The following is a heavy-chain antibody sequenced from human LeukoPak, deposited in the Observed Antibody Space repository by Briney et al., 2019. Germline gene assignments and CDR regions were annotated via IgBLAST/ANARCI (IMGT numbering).Heavy chain of an antibody. D-gene: IGHD7-27*01. CDR3: ARESTLGMDV. CDR1: GGSITSSSYN. Sequence: SETLSLTCIVSGGSITSSSYNWGWIRQPPGQGLEWIGNINYSGSTHYNPSFKSRVTISEDTSKNQFSLKLSSVTAADTAVYYCARESTLGMDVWGKGTTVTISS. V-gene: IGHV4-39*07. J-gene: IGHJ6*03. CDR2: INYSGST.